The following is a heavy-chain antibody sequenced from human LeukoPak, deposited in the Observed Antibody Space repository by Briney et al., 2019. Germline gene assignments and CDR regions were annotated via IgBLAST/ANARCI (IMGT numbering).Heavy chain of an antibody. CDR2: ISWNSGSI. CDR3: AKAAAGTAYFDY. CDR1: GFTFDDYA. D-gene: IGHD6-13*01. Sequence: GRSLRLSCAASGFTFDDYAMHWVRQAPGKGLEWVSGISWNSGSIGYADSVKGRFTLSRDNAKNSLYLQMNSLRAEDTALYYCAKAAAGTAYFDYWGQGTLVTVSS. J-gene: IGHJ4*02. V-gene: IGHV3-9*01.